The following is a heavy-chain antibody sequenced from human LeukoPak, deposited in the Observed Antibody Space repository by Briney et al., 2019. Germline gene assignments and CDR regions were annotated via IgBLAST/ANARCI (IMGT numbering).Heavy chain of an antibody. CDR2: ISGSGGST. J-gene: IGHJ2*01. V-gene: IGHV3-23*01. Sequence: GGSLRLSCAASGFTFSSYAMSWVRQASGKGLEWVSAISGSGGSTYYADSVKGRFTISRDNSKNTLYLQMNSLRAEDTAVYYCAKDRRYYDSSGYYYWNFDLWGRGTLVTVSS. D-gene: IGHD3-22*01. CDR3: AKDRRYYDSSGYYYWNFDL. CDR1: GFTFSSYA.